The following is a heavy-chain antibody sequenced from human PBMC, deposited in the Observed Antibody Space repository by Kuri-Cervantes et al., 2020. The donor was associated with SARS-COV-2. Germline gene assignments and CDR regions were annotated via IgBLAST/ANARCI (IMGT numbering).Heavy chain of an antibody. CDR1: GGSISSSSYY. Sequence: GSLRLSCTVSGGSISSSSYYWGWIRQPPGKGLEWIGSIYYSGSTYYNPSLKSRVTISVDTSKNQFSLKLSSVTAADTAVYYCARDRSGIAAAGILFNYWGQGTLVTVSS. D-gene: IGHD6-13*01. CDR3: ARDRSGIAAAGILFNY. V-gene: IGHV4-39*02. CDR2: IYYSGST. J-gene: IGHJ4*02.